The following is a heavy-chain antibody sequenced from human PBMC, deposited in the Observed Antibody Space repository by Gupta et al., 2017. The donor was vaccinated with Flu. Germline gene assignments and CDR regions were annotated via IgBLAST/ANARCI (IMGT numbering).Heavy chain of an antibody. D-gene: IGHD3-16*01. J-gene: IGHJ4*02. CDR1: GIPFSHPG. CDR3: ATLLGDVTTFDN. CDR2: IRQDGVAK. V-gene: IGHV3-7*01. Sequence: EVQLVVSGGGLVQPGGSLGPSSDASGIPFSHPGVRWVRQAPGEGLEWVASIRQDGVAKHYLDSVMGRFTISRDNAKNSVFLQMFTLRPEDTAVYYCATLLGDVTTFDNWGQGTLVSVSS.